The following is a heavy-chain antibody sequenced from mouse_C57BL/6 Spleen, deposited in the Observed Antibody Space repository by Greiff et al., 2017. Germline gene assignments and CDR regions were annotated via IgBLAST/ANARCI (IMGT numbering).Heavy chain of an antibody. J-gene: IGHJ2*01. CDR3: ARSTGTHDY. D-gene: IGHD4-1*02. Sequence: EVQLQQSGPVLVKPGASVKMSCKASGYTFTDYYMNWVKQSHGKSLEWIGVINPYNGGTSYNQKFKGKATLTVDKSSSTAYMELNSLTSEDSAVYYCARSTGTHDYWGQGTTLTVSS. CDR1: GYTFTDYY. CDR2: INPYNGGT. V-gene: IGHV1-19*01.